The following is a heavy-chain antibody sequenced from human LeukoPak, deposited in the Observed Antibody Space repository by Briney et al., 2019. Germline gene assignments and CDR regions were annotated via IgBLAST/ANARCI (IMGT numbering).Heavy chain of an antibody. V-gene: IGHV5-51*01. CDR1: GYSFTSYW. J-gene: IGHJ4*02. CDR3: ARQRNYDFWSGYLVFDY. Sequence: GESLKISCKGSGYSFTSYWIGWVRQMPGKGLEWMGIIYPGDSDTRYSPSFQGQVTISADKSISTAYLQWSSLKASDTAMYYCARQRNYDFWSGYLVFDYWGRGTLVTVSS. CDR2: IYPGDSDT. D-gene: IGHD3-3*01.